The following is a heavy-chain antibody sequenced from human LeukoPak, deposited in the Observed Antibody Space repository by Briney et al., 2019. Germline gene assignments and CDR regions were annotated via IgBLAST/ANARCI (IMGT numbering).Heavy chain of an antibody. Sequence: SETLSLTCTVSGGSISSSSYYWGWIRQPPGKGLEWIGTIDYSGSTYYKPSLKSRVTISVDTSKKQFSLKLSSVPAADTAVYYCARRYTSGHYFDYCGQGILVTVSS. CDR2: IDYSGST. CDR3: ARRYTSGHYFDY. CDR1: GGSISSSSYY. J-gene: IGHJ4*02. D-gene: IGHD1-1*01. V-gene: IGHV4-39*01.